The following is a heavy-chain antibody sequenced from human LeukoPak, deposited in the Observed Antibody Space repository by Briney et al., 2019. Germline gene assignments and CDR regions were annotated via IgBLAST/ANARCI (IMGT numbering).Heavy chain of an antibody. J-gene: IGHJ4*02. CDR2: IKEDGSEK. V-gene: IGHV3-7*04. CDR1: GFSISTYW. Sequence: GGSLRLSCVVSGFSISTYWMSWVRQAPGKGLEWVATIKEDGSEKKYAETVKGRFTISRDSAKNSVYLQMNSLRAEDTAVYYCARNRAALNYWGQGTLVTVSS. CDR3: ARNRAALNY. D-gene: IGHD1-14*01.